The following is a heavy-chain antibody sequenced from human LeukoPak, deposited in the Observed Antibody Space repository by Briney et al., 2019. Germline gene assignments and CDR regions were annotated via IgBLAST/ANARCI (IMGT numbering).Heavy chain of an antibody. D-gene: IGHD5-18*01. CDR3: VSDPRGYHYTFFDY. CDR1: GFTFRGHD. V-gene: IGHV3-13*01. Sequence: GGSLRLSCTASGFTFRGHDMHWVRQTPGEGLEWIAAVSSGHHAFYSGYVKGRFTVSREDAKDSLYLQMNSLGAGDTAVYYCVSDPRGYHYTFFDYWGQTFLVTVSA. CDR2: VSSGHHA. J-gene: IGHJ4*02.